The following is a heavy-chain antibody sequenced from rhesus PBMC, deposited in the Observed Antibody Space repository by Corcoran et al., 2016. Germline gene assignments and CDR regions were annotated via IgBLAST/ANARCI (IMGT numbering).Heavy chain of an antibody. V-gene: IGHV2-1*01. Sequence: QVTLKESGPALVKPTQTLTLTCTLSGFSLSTRGMGVGWIRQPSRKTLEWLAHIYWDGDKGSSTALKSRLTISKDTSKNQVVLTMTNMDPVDTATYYCARRGDPGVAFDFWGQGLRVTVSS. D-gene: IGHD3-34*01. CDR1: GFSLSTRGMG. J-gene: IGHJ3*01. CDR3: ARRGDPGVAFDF. CDR2: IYWDGDK.